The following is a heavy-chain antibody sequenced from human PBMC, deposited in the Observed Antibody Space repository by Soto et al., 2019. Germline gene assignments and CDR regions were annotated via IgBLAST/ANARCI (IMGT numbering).Heavy chain of an antibody. Sequence: EVQLVESGGGLVQPGGSLRLSCAASGFTFRSHWMSWVRQAPGKGLEWVANIKQDGSEKYYVDSVKGRVTISRDNAKNSLCLQMNSLRAEDTAVYYCARADYYDSSGYYCGNWGQGTLVTVSS. J-gene: IGHJ4*02. CDR3: ARADYYDSSGYYCGN. CDR1: GFTFRSHW. D-gene: IGHD3-22*01. CDR2: IKQDGSEK. V-gene: IGHV3-7*04.